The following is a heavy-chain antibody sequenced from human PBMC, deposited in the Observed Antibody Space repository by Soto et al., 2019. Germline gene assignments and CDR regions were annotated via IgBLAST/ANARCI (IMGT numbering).Heavy chain of an antibody. D-gene: IGHD3-3*01. J-gene: IGHJ4*02. V-gene: IGHV4-30-4*01. Sequence: SETLSLTCTVSGGSISSGDYYWSWIRHPPGKGLEWIGYTYYSGSTYYNPSLKSRVTISVDTSKNQFSLKLSSVTAADTAVYYCATSRGHALEWSFDYWGQGTLVTVSS. CDR3: ATSRGHALEWSFDY. CDR2: TYYSGST. CDR1: GGSISSGDYY.